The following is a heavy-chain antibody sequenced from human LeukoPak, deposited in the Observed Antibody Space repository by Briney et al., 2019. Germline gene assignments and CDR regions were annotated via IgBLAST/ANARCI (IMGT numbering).Heavy chain of an antibody. V-gene: IGHV4-59*12. D-gene: IGHD1-26*01. CDR1: GGSISSYY. CDR2: IYHSGST. J-gene: IGHJ3*02. CDR3: ARVEWELHAFDI. Sequence: SETLSLTCTVSGGSISSYYWSWIRQPPGKGLEWIGYIYHSGSTYYNPSLKSRVTISVDRSKNQFSLKLSSVTAADTAVYYCARVEWELHAFDIWGQGTMVTVSS.